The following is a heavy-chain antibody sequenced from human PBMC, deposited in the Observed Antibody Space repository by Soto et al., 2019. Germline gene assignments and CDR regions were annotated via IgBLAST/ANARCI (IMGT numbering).Heavy chain of an antibody. CDR3: ARNYGPGYTFDY. Sequence: QPPGKGLEWLGYIYYSGSTNYNPSLKSRVTISVDTSKNQFSLKLSSLTAADTAVYYCARNYGPGYTFDYWGQGTLVTVSS. V-gene: IGHV4-59*08. D-gene: IGHD3-10*01. J-gene: IGHJ4*02. CDR2: IYYSGST.